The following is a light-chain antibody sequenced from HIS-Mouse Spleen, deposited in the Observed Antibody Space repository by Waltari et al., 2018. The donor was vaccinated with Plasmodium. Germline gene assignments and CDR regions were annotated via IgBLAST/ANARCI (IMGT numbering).Light chain of an antibody. CDR1: ALPKKS. J-gene: IGLJ3*02. CDR3: YSTDSSGNHRV. CDR2: EDS. Sequence: SYELTQPPSVSVSPGQTARITCSGDALPKKSAYWYQQKSVQAPVLVIYEDSKRPPGIPERFSGSSSGTMATLTISGAQVEDEADYYCYSTDSSGNHRVFGGGTKLTVL. V-gene: IGLV3-10*01.